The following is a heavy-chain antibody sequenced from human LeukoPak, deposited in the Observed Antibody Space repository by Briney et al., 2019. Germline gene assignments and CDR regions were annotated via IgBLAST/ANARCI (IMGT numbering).Heavy chain of an antibody. CDR3: ARSEYYYGSGSKRHKGGWFDP. CDR1: RGTFSNYA. D-gene: IGHD3-10*01. Sequence: GASVKVSCKASRGTFSNYAISWVRQAPGQGLEWMGGIIPIFGTANYAQKLQGRVTITADESTSTAYMERSSLRSEDTAVYYCARSEYYYGSGSKRHKGGWFDPWGQGTLVTVSS. CDR2: IIPIFGTA. V-gene: IGHV1-69*13. J-gene: IGHJ5*02.